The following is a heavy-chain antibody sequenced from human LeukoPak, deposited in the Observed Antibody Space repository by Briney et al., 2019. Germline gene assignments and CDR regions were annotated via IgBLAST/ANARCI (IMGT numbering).Heavy chain of an antibody. CDR2: IYYSGST. CDR1: GGSISGSSYY. CDR3: ARVVTAPYYFDY. Sequence: SETLSLTCTVSGGSISGSSYYWGWIRQPPGKGLEWIGSIYYSGSTYYNPSLKSRVTISVDTSKNQFSLKLSSVTAADTAVYYCARVVTAPYYFDYWGQGTLVTVSS. J-gene: IGHJ4*02. D-gene: IGHD3-16*02. V-gene: IGHV4-39*07.